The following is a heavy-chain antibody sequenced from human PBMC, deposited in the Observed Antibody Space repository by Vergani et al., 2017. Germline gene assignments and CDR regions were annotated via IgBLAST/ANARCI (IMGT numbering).Heavy chain of an antibody. CDR3: ASQTTSLLYYGMDV. CDR2: INAGNGNT. D-gene: IGHD1-7*01. Sequence: QVQLVQSGAEVKKPGASVKVSCKASGYTFTSYAMHWVRQAPGQRLEWMGWINAGNGNTTYSQKFQGRVTITRDTSASTAYMELSSLRSEDTAVYYCASQTTSLLYYGMDVWGQGTTVTVSS. J-gene: IGHJ6*02. CDR1: GYTFTSYA. V-gene: IGHV1-3*01.